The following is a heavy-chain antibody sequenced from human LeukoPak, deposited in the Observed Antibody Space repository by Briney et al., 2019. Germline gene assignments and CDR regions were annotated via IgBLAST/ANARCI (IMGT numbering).Heavy chain of an antibody. J-gene: IGHJ4*02. D-gene: IGHD3-10*01. CDR3: ARPDDSESFYRANHY. Sequence: GRSLRLSCAASGFSFNSYPMHWVRQAPGKGLECVAVISNDGNNKYYPDSVKGRFTISRDNSNNTLSLQMNGLRVEDTAVYYCARPDDSESFYRANHYWGRGTLVTVS. CDR2: ISNDGNNK. V-gene: IGHV3-30*04. CDR1: GFSFNSYP.